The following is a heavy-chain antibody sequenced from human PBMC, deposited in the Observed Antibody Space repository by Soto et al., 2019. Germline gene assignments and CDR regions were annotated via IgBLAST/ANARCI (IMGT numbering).Heavy chain of an antibody. J-gene: IGHJ4*02. CDR1: GFTSSSYG. D-gene: IGHD1-26*01. CDR3: ARDGVGATTFFGFLDY. CDR2: ISYDGSNK. Sequence: PGGSLRLSCAASGFTSSSYGIHWVRQAPGKGLEWVAVISYDGSNKYYADSVKGRFTISRDNSKNMLYLQMNSLRAEDTAVYYCARDGVGATTFFGFLDYWGQGTRVTVAS. V-gene: IGHV3-30*03.